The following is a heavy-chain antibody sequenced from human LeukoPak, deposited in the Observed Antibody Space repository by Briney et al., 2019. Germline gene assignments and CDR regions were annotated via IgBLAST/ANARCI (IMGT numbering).Heavy chain of an antibody. CDR1: GGSISSYY. CDR2: IYYSGST. J-gene: IGHJ3*02. Sequence: PSETLSLTCTVSGGSISSYYWSWIRQPPGKGVEWIGYIYYSGSTNYNPSFKSRVTMSVDTSKNQFSLKLSSVTAADTAVYYCAREWWEPHAFDIWGQGTMVTVSS. CDR3: AREWWEPHAFDI. D-gene: IGHD2-15*01. V-gene: IGHV4-59*12.